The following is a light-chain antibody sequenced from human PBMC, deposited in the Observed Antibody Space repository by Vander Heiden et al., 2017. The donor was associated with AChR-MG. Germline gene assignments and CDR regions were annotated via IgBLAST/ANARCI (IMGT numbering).Light chain of an antibody. Sequence: QSALTQPASVSGSPGQSITISCTGTSSDVGSYNLVSWYQQDPGKAPKLIIYEVTKRPSGVSNRFSGSKSGNTASLTISGLQAEDEADYFCCSYAGSVTYVFGTGTKVTVL. CDR2: EVT. J-gene: IGLJ1*01. CDR3: CSYAGSVTYV. CDR1: SSDVGSYNL. V-gene: IGLV2-23*02.